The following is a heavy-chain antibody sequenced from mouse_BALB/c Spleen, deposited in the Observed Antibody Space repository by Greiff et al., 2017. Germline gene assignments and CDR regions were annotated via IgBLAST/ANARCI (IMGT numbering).Heavy chain of an antibody. Sequence: EVKLMESGGGLVKPGGSLKLSCAASGFTFSDYYMYWVRQTPEKRLEWVATISDGGSYTYYPDSVKGRFTISRDNAKNNLYLQMSSLKSEDTAMYYCARDGYDEYFDVWGAGTTVTVSS. V-gene: IGHV5-4*02. CDR2: ISDGGSYT. CDR3: ARDGYDEYFDV. CDR1: GFTFSDYY. D-gene: IGHD2-2*01. J-gene: IGHJ1*01.